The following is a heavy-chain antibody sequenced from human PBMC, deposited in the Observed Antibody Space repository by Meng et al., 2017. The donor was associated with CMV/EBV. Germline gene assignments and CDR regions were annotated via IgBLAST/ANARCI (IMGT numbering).Heavy chain of an antibody. CDR3: ARHGDTAMVVGIDY. Sequence: QKWGPVRVKLSETLSLPGTVAGGSISSYDWRWIRQPAGKGLEWIGRIYTSGSTNYNPSLKSRVTMSVDTSKNQFSLKLSSATAADTAVYYCARHGDTAMVVGIDYWGQGTLVTVAS. CDR2: IYTSGST. CDR1: GGSISSYD. J-gene: IGHJ4*02. D-gene: IGHD5-18*01. V-gene: IGHV4-4*07.